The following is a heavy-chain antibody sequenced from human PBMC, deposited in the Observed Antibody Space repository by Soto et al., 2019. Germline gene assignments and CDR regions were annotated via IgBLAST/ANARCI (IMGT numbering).Heavy chain of an antibody. V-gene: IGHV4-30-4*01. CDR3: ASHSSGWYANDY. Sequence: SETLSLTCTVSGGSISSGDYYWSWIRQPPGKGLEWIGYIYYSGSTYYNPSLKSRVTISVDTSKNQFSLKLSSVTAADTAVYYCASHSSGWYANDYWXQGTLVTVSS. CDR1: GGSISSGDYY. CDR2: IYYSGST. J-gene: IGHJ4*02. D-gene: IGHD6-19*01.